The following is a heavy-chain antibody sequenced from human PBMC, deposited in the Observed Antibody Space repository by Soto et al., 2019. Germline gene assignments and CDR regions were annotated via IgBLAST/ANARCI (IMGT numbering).Heavy chain of an antibody. CDR3: ARSLSSGYSGTAWFDP. CDR2: INAGNGDT. J-gene: IGHJ5*02. CDR1: GYTFATYA. Sequence: ASVKVSCKASGYTFATYAIHWVRQAPGQRLEWMGWINAGNGDTGHSQKFQGRITITSDTSASTAYMELSSLRSEDTAVYYCARSLSSGYSGTAWFDPWGQGSLVTVSS. D-gene: IGHD5-12*01. V-gene: IGHV1-3*01.